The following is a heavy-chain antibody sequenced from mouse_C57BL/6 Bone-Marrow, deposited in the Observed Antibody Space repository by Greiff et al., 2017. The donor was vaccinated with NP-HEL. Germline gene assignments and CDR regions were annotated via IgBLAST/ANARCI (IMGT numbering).Heavy chain of an antibody. CDR3: ARGWDVAMDY. J-gene: IGHJ4*01. Sequence: VKLQQPGAELVRPGSSVKLSCKASGYTFTSYWMHWVKQRPIQGLEWIGNIDPSDSETHYNQKFKDKATLTVDKSSSTAYMQLSSLTSEDSAVYYCARGWDVAMDYWGQGTSVTVSS. V-gene: IGHV1-52*01. D-gene: IGHD4-1*01. CDR1: GYTFTSYW. CDR2: IDPSDSET.